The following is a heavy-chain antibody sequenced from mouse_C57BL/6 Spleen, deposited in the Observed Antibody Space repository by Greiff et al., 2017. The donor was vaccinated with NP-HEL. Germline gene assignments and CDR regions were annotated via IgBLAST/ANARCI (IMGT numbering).Heavy chain of an antibody. Sequence: QVQLKESGPELVKPGASVKISCKASGYAFSSSWMNWVKQRPGKGLEWIGRIYPGDGDTNYNGKFKGKATLTADKSSSTAYMQLSSLTSEDSAVYFCARSVGNYFDYWGQGTTLTVSS. J-gene: IGHJ2*01. CDR2: IYPGDGDT. V-gene: IGHV1-82*01. CDR3: ARSVGNYFDY. CDR1: GYAFSSSW. D-gene: IGHD1-1*01.